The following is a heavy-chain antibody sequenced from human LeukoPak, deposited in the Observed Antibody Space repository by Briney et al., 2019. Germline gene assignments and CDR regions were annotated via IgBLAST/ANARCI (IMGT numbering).Heavy chain of an antibody. CDR3: ARDRLRYSSGWYAPADY. CDR1: GFTFSIYA. J-gene: IGHJ4*02. V-gene: IGHV3-30-3*01. D-gene: IGHD6-19*01. Sequence: HPGGSLRLSCAASGFTFSIYAMHWVRQAPGKGLEWVAVISYDGSNKYYADSVKGRFTISRDNSKNTLYLQMNSLRAEDTAVYYCARDRLRYSSGWYAPADYWGQGTLVTVSS. CDR2: ISYDGSNK.